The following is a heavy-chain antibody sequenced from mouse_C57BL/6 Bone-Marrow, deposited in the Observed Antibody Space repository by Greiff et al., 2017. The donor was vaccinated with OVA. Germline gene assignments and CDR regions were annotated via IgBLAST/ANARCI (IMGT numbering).Heavy chain of an antibody. D-gene: IGHD1-1*01. CDR3: ARSYYGSSSFAY. CDR1: GYAFSSYW. CDR2: IYPGDGDT. Sequence: LKQSGASVKISCKASGYAFSSYWMNWVKQRPGKGLEWIGQIYPGDGDTNYNGKFKGKATLTADKSSSTAYMQLSSLTSEDSAVYFCARSYYGSSSFAYWGQGTLVTVSA. J-gene: IGHJ3*01. V-gene: IGHV1-80*01.